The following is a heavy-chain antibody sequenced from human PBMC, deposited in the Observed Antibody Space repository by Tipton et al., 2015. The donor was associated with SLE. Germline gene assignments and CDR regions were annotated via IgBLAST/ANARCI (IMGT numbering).Heavy chain of an antibody. CDR2: IYYSGST. D-gene: IGHD6-13*01. Sequence: TLSLTCTVSGGSISSHYWSWVRQPPGKGLEWIGYIYYSGSTNYNPSLRSRATISVDTSKEQFSLKLTSVTAADTAVYYCARWAADSYMDVWGKGTTVTVSS. CDR1: GGSISSHY. CDR3: ARWAADSYMDV. V-gene: IGHV4-59*08. J-gene: IGHJ6*03.